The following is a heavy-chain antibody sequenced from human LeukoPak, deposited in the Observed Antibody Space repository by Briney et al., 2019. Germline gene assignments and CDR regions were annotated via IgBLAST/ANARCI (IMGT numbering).Heavy chain of an antibody. CDR1: GFTFSTYF. V-gene: IGHV3-30-3*01. J-gene: IGHJ3*02. CDR3: ARERQDTILHSGAFDI. Sequence: GRSLRLSCAASGFTFSTYFMHWVRQAPGKGLEWVADIASDGSHTFYVESVKGRFTISRDNSKNTLYLQMNSLRAEDTAVYFCARERQDTILHSGAFDIWGQGTKVTVSS. D-gene: IGHD2-21*01. CDR2: IASDGSHT.